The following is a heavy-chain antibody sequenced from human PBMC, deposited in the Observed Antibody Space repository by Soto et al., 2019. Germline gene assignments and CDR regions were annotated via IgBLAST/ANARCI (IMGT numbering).Heavy chain of an antibody. CDR1: GSAISDSY. D-gene: IGHD3-9*01. Sequence: SEPLSHTCTCSGSAISDSYWSRIRQPPGKRLEWIGYIDYYGSTNYNPSLKSRVTISVDTSKKQFSLNLGSVTAADTAIYYCARYFDWPSGFEIWGQGTMVT. CDR2: IDYYGST. J-gene: IGHJ3*02. V-gene: IGHV4-59*01. CDR3: ARYFDWPSGFEI.